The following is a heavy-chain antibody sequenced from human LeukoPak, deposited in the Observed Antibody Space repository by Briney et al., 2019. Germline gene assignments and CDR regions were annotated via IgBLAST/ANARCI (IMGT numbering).Heavy chain of an antibody. D-gene: IGHD3-22*01. V-gene: IGHV1-69*05. CDR1: GGTFISYA. CDR2: IIPIFGTA. CDR3: AGTYYYDSSGFDAFDI. Sequence: SVKVSCKASGGTFISYAISWVRQAPGQGLEWMGGIIPIFGTANYAQKFQGRVTITTDESTSTAYMELSSLRSEDTAVYYCAGTYYYDSSGFDAFDIWGQGTMVTVSS. J-gene: IGHJ3*02.